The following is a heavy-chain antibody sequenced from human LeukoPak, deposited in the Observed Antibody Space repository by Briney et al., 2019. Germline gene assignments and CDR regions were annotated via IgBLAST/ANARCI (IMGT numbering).Heavy chain of an antibody. J-gene: IGHJ4*02. Sequence: SETLSLTCTVSGGSITHYYWTWIRQPPGKTLEWIGYSYYSGSTKYNPSLKSRVTISMDKSKNQLSLKLNSVTAADTAVYYCARDRGGYTYSHDYWGQGTLVTVSS. CDR1: GGSITHYY. D-gene: IGHD5-18*01. CDR2: SYYSGST. CDR3: ARDRGGYTYSHDY. V-gene: IGHV4-59*12.